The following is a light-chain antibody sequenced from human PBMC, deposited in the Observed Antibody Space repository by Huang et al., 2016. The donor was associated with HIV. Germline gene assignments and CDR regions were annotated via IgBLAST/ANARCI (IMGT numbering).Light chain of an antibody. CDR3: QQLHSYPIT. CDR1: QDIANS. V-gene: IGKV1-9*01. Sequence: QLTQSPSSLSMSVGDRVIITCQASQDIANSLAWYQHKPWRAPKLLISAASTLQSVVPSRFSGGSAGTYFTLIITNLQPDDFASYYCQQLHSYPITFGQGTRLDI. J-gene: IGKJ5*01. CDR2: AAS.